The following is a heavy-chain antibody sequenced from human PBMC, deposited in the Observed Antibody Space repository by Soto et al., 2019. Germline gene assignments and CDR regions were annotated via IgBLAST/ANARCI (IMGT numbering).Heavy chain of an antibody. V-gene: IGHV3-33*01. CDR2: IWYDGSNK. Sequence: QPGGSLRLSCAASGFSFSSYGMHRVRQAPGKGLEWVAVIWYDGSNKCYADSVKGRFTISRDNSKNTLYLQMNSLRAEDTAVYYCARAKYQLDWFDPWGQGTLVTVSS. J-gene: IGHJ5*02. CDR3: ARAKYQLDWFDP. CDR1: GFSFSSYG. D-gene: IGHD2-2*01.